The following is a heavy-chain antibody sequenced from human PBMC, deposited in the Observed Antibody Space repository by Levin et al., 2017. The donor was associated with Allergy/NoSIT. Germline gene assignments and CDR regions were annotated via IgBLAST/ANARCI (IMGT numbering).Heavy chain of an antibody. Sequence: TSETLSLTCTVSGGSISSRSYYWGWIRLTPGKGLEWIGSMYYSGSTYYNPSLKSRVTMSVDTSKNQCSLKLSSVTAADTAVYYCARHAGGCTYSSGCDWFDPWGQGTLVTVSS. CDR3: ARHAGGCTYSSGCDWFDP. CDR1: GGSISSRSYY. J-gene: IGHJ5*02. CDR2: MYYSGST. D-gene: IGHD6-19*01. V-gene: IGHV4-39*01.